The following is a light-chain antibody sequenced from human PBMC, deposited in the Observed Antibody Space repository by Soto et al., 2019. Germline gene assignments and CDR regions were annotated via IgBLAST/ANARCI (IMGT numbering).Light chain of an antibody. CDR2: AAS. Sequence: EIVLTQSPGTLSLSPGERATLSCRASQSVSSIYLAWYQQKPGQAPRLLVYAASTLQSGVPSRFSGSRSGTDFTLTISSLQPEDVATYYCQNHNNAPWTFGQGTKVDNK. CDR1: QSVSSIY. CDR3: QNHNNAPWT. V-gene: IGKV3D-20*02. J-gene: IGKJ1*01.